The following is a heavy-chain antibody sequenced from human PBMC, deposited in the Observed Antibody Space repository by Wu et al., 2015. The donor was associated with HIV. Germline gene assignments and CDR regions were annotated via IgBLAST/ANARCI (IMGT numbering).Heavy chain of an antibody. CDR1: GGTFSSYA. V-gene: IGHV1-69*05. Sequence: QLVQSGAEVKKPGSSVKVSCKASGGTFSSYAISWVRQAPGQGLEWMGGIIPIFGTANYAQKFQGRVTITTDESTSTAYMELSSLRSEDTAVYYCARARYSGYDYYYYYGMDVWGPRGPRVTVSS. D-gene: IGHD5-12*01. CDR2: IIPIFGTA. CDR3: ARARYSGYDYYYYYGMDV. J-gene: IGHJ6*01.